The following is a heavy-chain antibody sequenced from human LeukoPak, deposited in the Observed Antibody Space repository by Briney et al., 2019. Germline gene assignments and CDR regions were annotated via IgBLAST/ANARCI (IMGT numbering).Heavy chain of an antibody. Sequence: PGGSLRLSCAASGFTFSSYGMNWVRQAPGKGLEWVSYISRSSNTIYYADSVKGRFTMSRDNAKNSLYLQMNSLRDEDTAVYYCARAMRSGYDYWGQGTLVTVSS. CDR3: ARAMRSGYDY. CDR1: GFTFSSYG. J-gene: IGHJ4*02. CDR2: ISRSSNTI. V-gene: IGHV3-48*02. D-gene: IGHD5-12*01.